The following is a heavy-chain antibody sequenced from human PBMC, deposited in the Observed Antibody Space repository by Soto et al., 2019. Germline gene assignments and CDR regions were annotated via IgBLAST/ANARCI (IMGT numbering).Heavy chain of an antibody. J-gene: IGHJ4*02. CDR1: GYAFTTYG. Sequence: QVHLVQSGAEVKKPGASVKVSCKGSGYAFTTYGITWVRQDPGQGLEWMGWISAHNGNTHYAQKLQGRVTVTRDTSTSTAYMELRSLRSDDTAVYYCARGRYGDYWGQGALVTVSS. D-gene: IGHD1-1*01. CDR2: ISAHNGNT. CDR3: ARGRYGDY. V-gene: IGHV1-18*01.